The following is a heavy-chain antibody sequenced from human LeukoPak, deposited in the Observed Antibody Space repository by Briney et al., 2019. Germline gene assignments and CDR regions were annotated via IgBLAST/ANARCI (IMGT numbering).Heavy chain of an antibody. J-gene: IGHJ4*02. Sequence: SETLSLTCTVSGGSISSYYWSWIRQPPGKGLEWIGHIYYSGSTNYNPSLKSRVTISVDTSKNHFSLKLSSVTAADTAVYYCARLVGATYFDYWGQGTLVTVSS. CDR1: GGSISSYY. V-gene: IGHV4-59*01. D-gene: IGHD1-26*01. CDR3: ARLVGATYFDY. CDR2: IYYSGST.